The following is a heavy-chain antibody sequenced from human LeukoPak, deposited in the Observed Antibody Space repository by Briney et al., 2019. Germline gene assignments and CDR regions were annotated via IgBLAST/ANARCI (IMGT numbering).Heavy chain of an antibody. J-gene: IGHJ4*02. CDR2: ISGSGGST. Sequence: GGSLRLSCVASGFIFRNYAMSWVRQAPGEGLEWVSGISGSGGSTYYADSVKGRFTISRDNSKNTLYLQMNSLRAEDTAVYYCAKDQRRYYYDSSGYIDWGQGALVTVSS. V-gene: IGHV3-23*01. D-gene: IGHD3-22*01. CDR3: AKDQRRYYYDSSGYID. CDR1: GFIFRNYA.